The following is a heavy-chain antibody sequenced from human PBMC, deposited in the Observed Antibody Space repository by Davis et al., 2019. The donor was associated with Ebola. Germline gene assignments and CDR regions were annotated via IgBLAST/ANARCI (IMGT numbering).Heavy chain of an antibody. CDR3: ARDKMVLTDNWLDP. D-gene: IGHD4/OR15-4a*01. CDR2: INAYNGKT. J-gene: IGHJ5*02. V-gene: IGHV1-18*01. CDR1: GYTFSTYG. Sequence: AASVKVSCNASGYTFSTYGITWVRQPAGHGPVWMGWINAYNGKTNYAQRFQGRVTITTDTSTNTAFMELRSLRSDDTAMYYCARDKMVLTDNWLDPWGQGTLVTVSS.